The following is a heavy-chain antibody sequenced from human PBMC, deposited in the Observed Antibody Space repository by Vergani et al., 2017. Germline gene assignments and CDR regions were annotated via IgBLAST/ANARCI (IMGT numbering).Heavy chain of an antibody. D-gene: IGHD4-11*01. V-gene: IGHV4-38-2*02. CDR1: NFFISSNAYY. CDR2: VFHLGTL. J-gene: IGHJ4*02. CDR3: VRDFHSRRPFDV. Sequence: QVQLKESGPGLVKPSETLSLTCTVSNFFISSNAYYWGWIRQAPGRGLEWIGSVFHLGTLYYNPSLQSRVTISMDANNQFSLKLTSVTAADTAVYYCVRDFHSRRPFDVWGQGSLVTVAS.